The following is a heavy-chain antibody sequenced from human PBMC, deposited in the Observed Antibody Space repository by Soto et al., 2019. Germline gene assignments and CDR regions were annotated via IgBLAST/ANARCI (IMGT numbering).Heavy chain of an antibody. V-gene: IGHV3-66*01. CDR1: GFTFYTYW. D-gene: IGHD2-15*01. J-gene: IGHJ4*02. CDR2: IYSGGST. Sequence: GGSLRLSCGASGFTFYTYWMNWVRQAPGKGLEWVSVIYSGGSTYYADSVKGRFTISRDNSKNTLYLQMNSLRAEDTAVYYCARDKCSGGSCYSDYWGQGTLVTVSS. CDR3: ARDKCSGGSCYSDY.